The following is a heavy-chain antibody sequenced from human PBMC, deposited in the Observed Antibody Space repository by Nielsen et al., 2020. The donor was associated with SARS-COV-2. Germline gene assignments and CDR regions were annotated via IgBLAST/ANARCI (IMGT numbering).Heavy chain of an antibody. CDR3: AREASGYDHYKYGMDV. J-gene: IGHJ6*02. V-gene: IGHV4-31*03. CDR1: GASISSGGYF. Sequence: SETLSLTCTVSGASISSGGYFWSWIRQHPGKGLERIGYIYFTGRTSYNPSLKSRVAMSVDTSKNQFSLDLKSVTAADTAVYYCAREASGYDHYKYGMDVWGPGATVTVSS. D-gene: IGHD5-12*01. CDR2: IYFTGRT.